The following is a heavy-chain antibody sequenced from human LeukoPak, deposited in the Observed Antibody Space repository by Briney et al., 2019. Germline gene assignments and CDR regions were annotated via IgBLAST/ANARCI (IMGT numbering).Heavy chain of an antibody. J-gene: IGHJ3*02. CDR3: AVAYYYGSGDAFDI. CDR2: INSDSNYI. CDR1: GFTFSSYS. Sequence: PGGSLRLSCAASGFTFSSYSMHWVRQAPGKGLEWVSSINSDSNYIYYADSVQGRFTISRDNAKNSLYLQMNSLRAEDTAVYYCAVAYYYGSGDAFDIWGQGTKVTVSS. D-gene: IGHD3-10*01. V-gene: IGHV3-21*01.